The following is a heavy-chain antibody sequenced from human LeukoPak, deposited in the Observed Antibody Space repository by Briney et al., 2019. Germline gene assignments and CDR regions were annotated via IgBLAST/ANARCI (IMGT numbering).Heavy chain of an antibody. D-gene: IGHD3-10*01. Sequence: GGSLRLSCAASGFTFSSYAMSWVRQAPGKGLEWVSAISGSGGSTYYADSVKGRFTISRDNSKNTLYLQMNSLRAGDTAVYYCAKRVWFGESKYYFDYWGQGTLVTVSS. V-gene: IGHV3-23*01. CDR2: ISGSGGST. CDR1: GFTFSSYA. CDR3: AKRVWFGESKYYFDY. J-gene: IGHJ4*02.